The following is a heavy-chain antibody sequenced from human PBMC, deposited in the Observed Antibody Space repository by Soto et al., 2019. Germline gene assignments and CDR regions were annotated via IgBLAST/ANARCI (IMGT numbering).Heavy chain of an antibody. CDR1: GYTLTELS. Sequence: ASVKVSCKVSGYTLTELSMHWVRQAPGKGLEWMGGFDPEDGETIYAQKFQGRVTMTEDTSTDTAYMELSSLRSEDTAVYYCATVFPFGGGVSCYPYWGRGTLVTVSS. D-gene: IGHD2-15*01. V-gene: IGHV1-24*01. CDR2: FDPEDGET. J-gene: IGHJ4*02. CDR3: ATVFPFGGGVSCYPY.